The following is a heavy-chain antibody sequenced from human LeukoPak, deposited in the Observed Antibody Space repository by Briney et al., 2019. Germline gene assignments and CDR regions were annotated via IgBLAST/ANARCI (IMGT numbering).Heavy chain of an antibody. CDR1: GGSFSGYY. CDR2: INHSGST. CDR3: ARGGIVLMVYARVHDY. J-gene: IGHJ4*02. D-gene: IGHD2-8*01. Sequence: SETLSLTCAVYGGSFSGYYWSWIRQPPGKGLEWIGEINHSGSTNYNPSLKSRVTISVDTSKNQFSLKLSSVTAADTAAYYCARGGIVLMVYARVHDYWGQGTLVTVSS. V-gene: IGHV4-34*01.